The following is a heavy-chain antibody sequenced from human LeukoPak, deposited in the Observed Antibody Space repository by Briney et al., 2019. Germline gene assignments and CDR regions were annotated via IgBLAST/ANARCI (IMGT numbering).Heavy chain of an antibody. J-gene: IGHJ4*02. V-gene: IGHV3-21*01. CDR2: ISSSSSYV. D-gene: IGHD7-27*01. CDR3: ARDLLGSRRDY. Sequence: PGGSLRLSCAASGFTFSSYSMNWVRQAPGKGLEWVSSISSSSSYVYYADSVKGRFTISRDNAKNSLYLQMNSLRAEDTAVYYCARDLLGSRRDYWGQGTLVTVSS. CDR1: GFTFSSYS.